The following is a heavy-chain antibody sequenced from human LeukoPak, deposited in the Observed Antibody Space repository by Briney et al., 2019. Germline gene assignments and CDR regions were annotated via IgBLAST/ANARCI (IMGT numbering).Heavy chain of an antibody. J-gene: IGHJ6*03. CDR2: ISAYNGNT. CDR1: GYTFTSYG. D-gene: IGHD2-21*01. V-gene: IGHV1-18*01. Sequence: ASVKVSFKASGYTFTSYGISWVRQAPGQGLEWMGWISAYNGNTNYAQKLQGRVTMTTDTSTSTAYMELRSLRSDGTAVYYCARMVGMISNYYYYMDVWGKGTTVTVSS. CDR3: ARMVGMISNYYYYMDV.